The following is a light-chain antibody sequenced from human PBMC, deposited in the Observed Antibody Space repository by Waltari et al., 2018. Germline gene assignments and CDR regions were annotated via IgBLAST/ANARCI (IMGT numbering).Light chain of an antibody. CDR1: QGICNS. CDR2: TVS. V-gene: IGKV1-17*03. CDR3: LQHKTYPWT. Sequence: CRASQGICNSLAWFQQKPGKTPERLIYTVSRLQNGVPSRFSGSGSGTEFTLTISSLQPEDFATYYCLQHKTYPWTFGQGTKVEIK. J-gene: IGKJ1*01.